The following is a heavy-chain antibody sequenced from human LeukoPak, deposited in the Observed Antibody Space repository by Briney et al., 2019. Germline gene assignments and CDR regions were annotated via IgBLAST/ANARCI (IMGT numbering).Heavy chain of an antibody. CDR1: GGSFSGYY. Sequence: SETLSLTRAVYGGSFSGYYWSWIRQPPGKGLEWIGEINHSGSTNYNPSLKSRVTISVDTSKNQFSLKLSSVTAADTAVYYCARGRGYDFWSGYSEIAFDIWGQGTMVTVSS. CDR3: ARGRGYDFWSGYSEIAFDI. J-gene: IGHJ3*02. CDR2: INHSGST. V-gene: IGHV4-34*01. D-gene: IGHD3-3*01.